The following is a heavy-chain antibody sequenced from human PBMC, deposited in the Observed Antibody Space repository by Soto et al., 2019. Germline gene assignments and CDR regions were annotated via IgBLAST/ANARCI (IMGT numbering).Heavy chain of an antibody. J-gene: IGHJ5*02. Sequence: SETLSLTCAVYGGSFSGYYWSWIRQPPGKGLEWIGEINHSGSTNYNPSLKSRVTISVDTSKNQFSLKLSSVTATDTAVYYCARVSGMAAAVTYNWFDPWGQGTLVTVPQ. D-gene: IGHD6-13*01. CDR3: ARVSGMAAAVTYNWFDP. CDR2: INHSGST. CDR1: GGSFSGYY. V-gene: IGHV4-34*01.